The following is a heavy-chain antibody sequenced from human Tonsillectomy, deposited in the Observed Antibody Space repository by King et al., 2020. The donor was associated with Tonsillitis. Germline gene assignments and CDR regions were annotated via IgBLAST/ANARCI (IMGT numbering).Heavy chain of an antibody. Sequence: VQLVESGGGLVKPGGSLRLSCAASGFTFSSYSMNWVRQAPGKGLEWVSSISSSSSYIYYADSVKGRFTISRDNAKNSLYLQMNSLRAEDTAVYYCARDPLTDTVVTPWSVHNWFDPWGQGTLVTVSS. J-gene: IGHJ5*02. CDR2: ISSSSSYI. CDR1: GFTFSSYS. D-gene: IGHD4-23*01. V-gene: IGHV3-21*01. CDR3: ARDPLTDTVVTPWSVHNWFDP.